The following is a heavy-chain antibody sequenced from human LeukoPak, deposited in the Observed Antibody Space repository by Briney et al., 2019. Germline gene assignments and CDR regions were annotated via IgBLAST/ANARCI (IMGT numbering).Heavy chain of an antibody. Sequence: GGSLRLSCAASGFTVSSNYMSWVRQAPGKGLEWVSVIYSGGSTYYADSVKGRFTISRDNSKNTLYLQMNSLRAEDTAVYYCASCFPTVRGVIKTDAFDIWGQGTMVTVSS. D-gene: IGHD3-10*01. V-gene: IGHV3-53*01. J-gene: IGHJ3*02. CDR1: GFTVSSNY. CDR3: ASCFPTVRGVIKTDAFDI. CDR2: IYSGGST.